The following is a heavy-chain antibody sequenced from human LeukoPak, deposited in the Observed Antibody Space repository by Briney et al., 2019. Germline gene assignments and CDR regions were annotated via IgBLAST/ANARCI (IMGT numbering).Heavy chain of an antibody. D-gene: IGHD3-9*01. V-gene: IGHV1-18*04. CDR3: ARVPTPTMTGDNNWSDP. J-gene: IGHJ5*02. CDR1: GYTFTSYG. Sequence: ASVKVSCKASGYTFTSYGINWVRQAPGQGLEWMAWISVYTNYTNYAQKFQDRVTMTTDTSTSTAYMELRSLRSDDTAVYYCARVPTPTMTGDNNWSDPRTQGTLVIV. CDR2: ISVYTNYT.